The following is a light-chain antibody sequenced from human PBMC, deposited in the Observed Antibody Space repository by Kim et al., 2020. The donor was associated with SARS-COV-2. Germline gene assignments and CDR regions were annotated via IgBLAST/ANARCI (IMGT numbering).Light chain of an antibody. V-gene: IGLV1-44*01. Sequence: QSVLTQPPSTSGTPGQRVTISCSGSSSNVGLHFVNWYQQLPGTAPKVFIYIDNQRPSGVPDRFSGSRSGTSASLAISGLQSEDEADYYCATWDVSLNGWVFGGGTKLTVL. J-gene: IGLJ3*02. CDR1: SSNVGLHF. CDR2: IDN. CDR3: ATWDVSLNGWV.